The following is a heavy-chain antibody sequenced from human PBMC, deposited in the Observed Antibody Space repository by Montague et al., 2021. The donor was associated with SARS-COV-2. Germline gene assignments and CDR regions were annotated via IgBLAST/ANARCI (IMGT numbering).Heavy chain of an antibody. J-gene: IGHJ6*02. D-gene: IGHD2-15*01. V-gene: IGHV3-48*03. CDR2: ISSSGSTI. CDR1: GFTFSSYE. Sequence: SLRLSCAASGFTFSSYEMNWVRQAPGKGLEWVSYISSSGSTIYYADSVKGRFTISRDNAKNSLYLQMNSLRAEDTAVYYCAATSGDIVVVVAAYYGMDVWGQGTTVTVFS. CDR3: AATSGDIVVVVAAYYGMDV.